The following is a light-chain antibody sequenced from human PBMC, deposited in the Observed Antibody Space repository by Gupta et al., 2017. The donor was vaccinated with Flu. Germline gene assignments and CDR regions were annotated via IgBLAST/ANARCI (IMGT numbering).Light chain of an antibody. CDR3: QQYKNWPPIT. CDR1: QTVRTN. Sequence: ATLSVSPGERATLSCRASQTVRTNLAWCQQKPGQAPRLLIFGASARDTGVPARFSGSGYGKEVALTISSRQSEDFAVYYCQQYKNWPPITFGQGTPLEI. V-gene: IGKV3-15*01. J-gene: IGKJ5*01. CDR2: GAS.